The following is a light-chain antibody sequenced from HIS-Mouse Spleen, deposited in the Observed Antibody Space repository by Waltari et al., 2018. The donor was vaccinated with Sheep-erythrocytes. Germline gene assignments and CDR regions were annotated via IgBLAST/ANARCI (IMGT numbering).Light chain of an antibody. CDR3: SSYTSSSTWV. CDR2: DVS. CDR1: SSDVGGYNY. Sequence: QSALTQPASVSGSPGQSITISCTGTSSDVGGYNYVSWYQQHPGKAPKLMIYDVSNRPSRVSNRFSGSKSGNTASLTISWLQAEDEADYYCSSYTSSSTWVFGGGTKLTVL. V-gene: IGLV2-14*03. J-gene: IGLJ3*02.